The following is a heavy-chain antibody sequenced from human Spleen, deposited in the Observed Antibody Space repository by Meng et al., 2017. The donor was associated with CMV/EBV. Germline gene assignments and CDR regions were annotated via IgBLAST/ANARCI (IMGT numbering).Heavy chain of an antibody. V-gene: IGHV4-39*01. J-gene: IGHJ5*02. CDR2: IFYSGST. CDR1: GGSIISNSYY. Sequence: SGGSIISNSYYWGWIRQPPGKGLEWIGTIFYSGSTYYNPSLKSRVTISVDTSKNQFSLKLSSVTAADTAMYYCARGHGERFAPNNWFDPWGQGTLVTVSS. D-gene: IGHD2-21*01. CDR3: ARGHGERFAPNNWFDP.